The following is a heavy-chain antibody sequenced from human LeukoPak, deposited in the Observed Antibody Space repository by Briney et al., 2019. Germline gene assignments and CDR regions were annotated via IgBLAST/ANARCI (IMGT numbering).Heavy chain of an antibody. CDR3: ARQYSGSYYNYFDY. CDR1: GFTFSSYG. V-gene: IGHV3-30*03. Sequence: GGSLRLSCAASGFTFSSYGMHWVRQAPGKGLEWVAVISYDGSNKYYTDSVKGRFTISRDNSKNTLYLQMNSLRAEDTAVYYCARQYSGSYYNYFDYWGQGTLVTVSS. D-gene: IGHD1-26*01. J-gene: IGHJ4*02. CDR2: ISYDGSNK.